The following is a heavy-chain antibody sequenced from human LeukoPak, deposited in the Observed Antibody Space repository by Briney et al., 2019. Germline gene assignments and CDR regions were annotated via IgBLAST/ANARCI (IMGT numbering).Heavy chain of an antibody. Sequence: AAVKVSCKASGYTFTGYYMHWVRQAPGQGREWMGWINPNSGGTNYAQKFQGRVTMTRDTSISTAYMELSRLRSDDTAVYYCTSSGWYGGYYFDYWGQGTLVTVSS. V-gene: IGHV1-2*02. CDR3: TSSGWYGGYYFDY. J-gene: IGHJ4*02. CDR2: INPNSGGT. CDR1: GYTFTGYY. D-gene: IGHD6-19*01.